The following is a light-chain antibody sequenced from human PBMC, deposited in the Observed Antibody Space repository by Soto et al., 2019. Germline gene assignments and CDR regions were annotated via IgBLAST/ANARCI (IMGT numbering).Light chain of an antibody. CDR3: QQYNSWLWT. CDR1: QSVSSNY. V-gene: IGKV3-20*01. CDR2: GAS. J-gene: IGKJ1*01. Sequence: EIVLTQSPGTLSLSPGERATLSCRASQSVSSNYLAWYQQKPGQAPRLLIYGASIRATGIPDRFSGSGSGTDFTLTISRLEPEDFAVYYCQQYNSWLWTFGQGTKVEIK.